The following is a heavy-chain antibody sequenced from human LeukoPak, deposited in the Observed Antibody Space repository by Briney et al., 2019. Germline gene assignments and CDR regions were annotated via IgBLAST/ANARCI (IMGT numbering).Heavy chain of an antibody. CDR1: GFTFSTYD. CDR2: ISYDGTNK. CDR3: ARELPPVVRYYFDF. D-gene: IGHD3-22*01. J-gene: IGHJ4*02. Sequence: GRSLRLSCAASGFTFSTYDMHWVRQAPGKGLEWVALISYDGTNKYYADSVKGRFTISRDNSENTLYLRMNTLRAEDTAVYYCARELPPVVRYYFDFWGQGTLVTVSS. V-gene: IGHV3-30-3*01.